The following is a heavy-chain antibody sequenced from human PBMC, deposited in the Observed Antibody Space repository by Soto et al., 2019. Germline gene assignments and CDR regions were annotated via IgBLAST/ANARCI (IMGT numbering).Heavy chain of an antibody. CDR3: MKAHESGDFLGMSV. CDR2: IYHSGST. D-gene: IGHD3-10*01. Sequence: SETLSLTCTVSGYSIRNGYYWGWIRQPPGKGLEWIGTIYHSGSTYYNPSLKSRVTISVDASENHFSLKLSSVTAADTAVYFCMKAHESGDFLGMSVWGPGTTVTVSS. J-gene: IGHJ6*02. CDR1: GYSIRNGYY. V-gene: IGHV4-38-2*02.